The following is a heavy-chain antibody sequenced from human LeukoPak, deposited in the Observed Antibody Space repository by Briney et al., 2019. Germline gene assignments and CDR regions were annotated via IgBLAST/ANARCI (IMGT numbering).Heavy chain of an antibody. CDR3: ARHRVAVAGYYYYYYYMDV. J-gene: IGHJ6*03. Sequence: SETLSLTCTVSGYSISSGYYWGWIRQPPGKGLEWIGEINHSGSTNYNPSLKSRVTISVDTSKNQFSLKLSSVTAADTAVYYCARHRVAVAGYYYYYYYMDVWGKGTTVTISS. D-gene: IGHD6-19*01. V-gene: IGHV4-38-2*02. CDR2: INHSGST. CDR1: GYSISSGYY.